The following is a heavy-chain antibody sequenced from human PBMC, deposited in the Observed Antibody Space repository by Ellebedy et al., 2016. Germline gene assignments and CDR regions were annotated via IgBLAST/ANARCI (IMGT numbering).Heavy chain of an antibody. V-gene: IGHV1-46*01. CDR2: INPSGGST. Sequence: ASVKVSCKASGYTFTSYYMHWVRQAPGQGLEWMGIINPSGGSTSYAQKFRGRVTMTRDTSINTAYMDLSRLTSDDTAVYYCARDKGPASLDYWGQGALVTVSS. CDR3: ARDKGPASLDY. J-gene: IGHJ4*02. CDR1: GYTFTSYY.